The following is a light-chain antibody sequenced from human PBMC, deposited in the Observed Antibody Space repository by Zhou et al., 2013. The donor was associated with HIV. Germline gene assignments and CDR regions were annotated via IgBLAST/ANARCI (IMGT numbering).Light chain of an antibody. V-gene: IGKV1-NL1*01. CDR1: QAISNS. CDR3: QQYYGTPPT. Sequence: DIQMTQSPSSLSASLGDRVTITCRASQAISNSLAWYHHKPGKAPKLLVYGASRLDSGVPSRFSGSGSGTDYTLTISSLQPEDSATYYCQQYYGTPPTFGPGTRLNIK. CDR2: GAS. J-gene: IGKJ5*01.